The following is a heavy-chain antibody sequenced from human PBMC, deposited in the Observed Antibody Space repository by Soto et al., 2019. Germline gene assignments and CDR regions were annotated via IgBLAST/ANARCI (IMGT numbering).Heavy chain of an antibody. Sequence: GGSLRLSCAASGFTFSSYSMNWVRQAPGKGLEWVSSISSSSSYIYYADSVKGRLTISRDNAKNSLYLQMNSLRAEDTAVYYCARPKDYDILTGYLYPLNYWGQGTLVTVSS. CDR3: ARPKDYDILTGYLYPLNY. CDR2: ISSSSSYI. J-gene: IGHJ4*02. D-gene: IGHD3-9*01. CDR1: GFTFSSYS. V-gene: IGHV3-21*01.